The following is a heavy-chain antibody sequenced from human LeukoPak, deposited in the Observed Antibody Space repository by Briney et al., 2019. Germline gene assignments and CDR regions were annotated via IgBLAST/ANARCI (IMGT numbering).Heavy chain of an antibody. CDR2: INHSGST. CDR3: ARGPPRGSYLYYYYYYYMDV. CDR1: GGSFSGYY. D-gene: IGHD1-26*01. J-gene: IGHJ6*03. V-gene: IGHV4-34*01. Sequence: TSETLSLTCAVYGGSFSGYYWSWIRQPPGKGLEWIGEINHSGSTNYNPSLKSRVTISVDTSKNQFSLKLSSVTAADTAVYYCARGPPRGSYLYYYYYYYMDVWGKGTTVTVSS.